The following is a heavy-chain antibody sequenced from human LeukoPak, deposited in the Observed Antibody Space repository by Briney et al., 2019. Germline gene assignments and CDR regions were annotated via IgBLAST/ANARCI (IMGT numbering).Heavy chain of an antibody. V-gene: IGHV3-23*01. J-gene: IGHJ4*02. Sequence: LTGGSLRLSCAASGFTFSSYAMSWVRQAPGKGLEWVSAISGSGSSTYYADSVKGRFTISRDNSKNTLYLQMNSLRAEDTAVYYCAKDPTMIVVVIPDYWGQGTLVTVSS. D-gene: IGHD3-22*01. CDR3: AKDPTMIVVVIPDY. CDR2: ISGSGSST. CDR1: GFTFSSYA.